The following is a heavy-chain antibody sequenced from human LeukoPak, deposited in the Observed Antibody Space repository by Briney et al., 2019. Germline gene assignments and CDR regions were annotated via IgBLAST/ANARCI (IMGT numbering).Heavy chain of an antibody. J-gene: IGHJ4*02. D-gene: IGHD2-8*01. CDR3: ARGGGGYCTNGVCTYYFDY. CDR2: IYSGGST. V-gene: IGHV3-66*01. CDR1: GFTVSSNY. Sequence: PGGSLRLSCAASGFTVSSNYISWVRQAPGXXLEWVSVIYSGGSTYYADSVKGRFTISRDNSKNTLFLQMNSLRAEDTAVYYCARGGGGYCTNGVCTYYFDYWGQGTLVTVSS.